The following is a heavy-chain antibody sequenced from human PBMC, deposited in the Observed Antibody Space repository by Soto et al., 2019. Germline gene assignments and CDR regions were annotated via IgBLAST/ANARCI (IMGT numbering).Heavy chain of an antibody. CDR3: STSRVGYNPIDY. J-gene: IGHJ4*02. Sequence: EVQMVESGGGLVQPGGSLTLSCAASGFTFSESAIHWVRQASGKGLEWVGHIRSKANNYATAYAASVKGRFTISRDDSKNTAYLQMSSLKTEDTAVYYCSTSRVGYNPIDYWGQGTLVTVSS. CDR1: GFTFSESA. D-gene: IGHD5-12*01. V-gene: IGHV3-73*02. CDR2: IRSKANNYAT.